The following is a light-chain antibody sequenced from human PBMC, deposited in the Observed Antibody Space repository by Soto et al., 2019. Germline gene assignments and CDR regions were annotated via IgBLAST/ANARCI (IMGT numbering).Light chain of an antibody. CDR3: SSYAGSNNVV. CDR1: SSDVGGYNY. Sequence: QSALRQPPSASGSPGQSVTISCTGTSSDVGGYNYVSWCQQHPGKAPKLMIYEVSKRPSGVPDRFSGSKSGNTASLTVSGLQPEDDSNYYCSSYAGSNNVVFGGGTKLTVL. J-gene: IGLJ2*01. V-gene: IGLV2-8*01. CDR2: EVS.